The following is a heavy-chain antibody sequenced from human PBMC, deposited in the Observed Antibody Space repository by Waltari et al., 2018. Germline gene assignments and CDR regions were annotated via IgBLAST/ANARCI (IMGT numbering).Heavy chain of an antibody. D-gene: IGHD4-17*01. CDR3: ARGVDYGDSHYYYYYYMDV. J-gene: IGHJ6*03. Sequence: QVQLQESGPGLVKPSETLSLTCTVSGGSISSHYWTWIRQPPGTGLEWIGYIYYSGSTNYNPSLKSRVTISVDTSKNQFSLKLSSVTAADTAVYYCARGVDYGDSHYYYYYYMDVWGKGTTVTVSS. V-gene: IGHV4-59*11. CDR1: GGSISSHY. CDR2: IYYSGST.